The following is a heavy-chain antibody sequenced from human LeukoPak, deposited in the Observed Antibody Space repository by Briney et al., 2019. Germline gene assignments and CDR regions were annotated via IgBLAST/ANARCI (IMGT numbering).Heavy chain of an antibody. J-gene: IGHJ6*03. D-gene: IGHD5-18*01. CDR3: SRGGYSYEYYYYCYYMDV. CDR1: GYTFTSYD. Sequence: GASVKVSCKASGYTFTSYDINWVRQATGQGLEWMGWINPHSGNTGYAQKFQGRVTMTRNTSISTAYMELSSLRSEDTAVYYCSRGGYSYEYYYYCYYMDVWGKGTTVTVSS. V-gene: IGHV1-8*01. CDR2: INPHSGNT.